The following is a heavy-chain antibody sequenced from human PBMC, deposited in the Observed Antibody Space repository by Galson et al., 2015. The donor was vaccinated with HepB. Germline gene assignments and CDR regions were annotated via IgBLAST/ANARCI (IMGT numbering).Heavy chain of an antibody. CDR1: GFTFSSYG. J-gene: IGHJ5*02. D-gene: IGHD5-18*01. CDR2: VSYDGSNK. Sequence: SLRLSRAASGFTFSSYGMHWVRQAPGKGLEWVAVVSYDGSNKYYADSVKGRFTISRDNSKNTLYLQMNSLRAEDTAIYYCAKDGGRGYTYGPNWFDPWGQGTLVTVSS. V-gene: IGHV3-30*18. CDR3: AKDGGRGYTYGPNWFDP.